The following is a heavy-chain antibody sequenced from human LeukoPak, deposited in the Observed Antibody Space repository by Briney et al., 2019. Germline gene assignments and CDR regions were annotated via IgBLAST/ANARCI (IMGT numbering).Heavy chain of an antibody. CDR1: GFTFSSYS. V-gene: IGHV3-21*01. CDR3: ARDHEGGVDY. D-gene: IGHD1-26*01. J-gene: IGHJ4*02. CDR2: ISSSSSYI. Sequence: GGSLRLSCAASGFTFSSYSMNWVRQAPGRGLEWVSSISSSSSYIYYADSVKGRFTISRDNAKNSLYLQMNSLRAEDTAVYYCARDHEGGVDYWGQGTLVTVSS.